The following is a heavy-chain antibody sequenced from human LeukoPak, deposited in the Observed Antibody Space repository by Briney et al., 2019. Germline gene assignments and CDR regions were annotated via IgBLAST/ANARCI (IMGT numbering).Heavy chain of an antibody. V-gene: IGHV1-2*02. CDR3: ASLSALNYYDRSGYLDY. J-gene: IGHJ4*02. CDR1: GYTFTGYY. Sequence: ASVKVSCKASGYTFTGYYMHWVRQASGQGLEWMGWINPNSGGTNYAQKFQGRVTMTRDTSISTAYMELSRLRSDDTAVYYCASLSALNYYDRSGYLDYWGQGTLVTVSS. CDR2: INPNSGGT. D-gene: IGHD3-22*01.